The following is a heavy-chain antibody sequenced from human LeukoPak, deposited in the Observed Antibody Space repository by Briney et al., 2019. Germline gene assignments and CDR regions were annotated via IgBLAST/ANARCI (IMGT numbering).Heavy chain of an antibody. J-gene: IGHJ4*02. CDR3: ARGGDSSNWYPGYFDY. CDR2: IKSDGSST. CDR1: GXTFSNYW. D-gene: IGHD6-13*01. Sequence: PGGSLRLSCAASGXTFSNYWLHWVRQAPGKGPVWVSRIKSDGSSTRFADSVQGRFTISRDNGKNTLYLKMNSLRAEDTDVYYCARGGDSSNWYPGYFDYWGQGALVTVSS. V-gene: IGHV3-74*01.